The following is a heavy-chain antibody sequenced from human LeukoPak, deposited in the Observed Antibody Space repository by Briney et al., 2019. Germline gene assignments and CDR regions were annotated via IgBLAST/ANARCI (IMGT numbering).Heavy chain of an antibody. D-gene: IGHD6-13*01. CDR1: GYSISSGYY. J-gene: IGHJ5*02. CDR3: AREYRSSWYLNWFDP. V-gene: IGHV4-38-2*02. CDR2: IYNSGST. Sequence: SETLSLTCTVSGYSISSGYYWGWIRQSPGKGLEWIGSIYNSGSTYYNPSLKSRVTISIDTSKNQFSLKLSSVTAADTAVYYCAREYRSSWYLNWFDPWGQGTLVTVSS.